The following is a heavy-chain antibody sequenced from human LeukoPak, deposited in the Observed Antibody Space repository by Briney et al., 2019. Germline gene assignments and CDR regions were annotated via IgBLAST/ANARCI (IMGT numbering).Heavy chain of an antibody. CDR3: TTPTTVVDY. Sequence: GGSLRLSCAASGFTFYNAWMSWVRQAPGKGLEWVGRIKSKSDGGKIDYAAPVKGRFTISRGDSKDTMYLQMNSLKIEDTAVYFCTTPTTVVDYWGQGTLVTVSS. J-gene: IGHJ4*02. CDR2: IKSKSDGGKI. D-gene: IGHD4-23*01. V-gene: IGHV3-15*01. CDR1: GFTFYNAW.